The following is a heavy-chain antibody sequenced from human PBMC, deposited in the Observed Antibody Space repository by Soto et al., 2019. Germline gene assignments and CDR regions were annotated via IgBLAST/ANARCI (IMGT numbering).Heavy chain of an antibody. Sequence: ASVKVSCKASGYTFSTYAMYWVRQAPGQRLEWMGWINAGNGNTKYSQKFQGRVTITRDTSASTAYMELSSLRSDDTAVYYCARGGSSWSSLDYWGQGTLVTVSS. CDR1: GYTFSTYA. CDR2: INAGNGNT. D-gene: IGHD6-13*01. J-gene: IGHJ4*02. CDR3: ARGGSSWSSLDY. V-gene: IGHV1-3*01.